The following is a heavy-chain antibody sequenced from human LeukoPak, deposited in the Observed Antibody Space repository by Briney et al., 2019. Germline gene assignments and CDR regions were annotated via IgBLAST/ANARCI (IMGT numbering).Heavy chain of an antibody. CDR3: ARAPGGWFGEGGIDY. CDR1: GFTISSYS. D-gene: IGHD3-10*01. J-gene: IGHJ4*02. V-gene: IGHV3-48*04. CDR2: ISSSSSTI. Sequence: GGSLRLSCAASGFTISSYSMNWVRQTPGKGLEWVSYISSSSSTIYYADSVKGRFTVSRDNAKNSLYLQMNSLRAEDTAVYYCARAPGGWFGEGGIDYWGQGTLVTVSS.